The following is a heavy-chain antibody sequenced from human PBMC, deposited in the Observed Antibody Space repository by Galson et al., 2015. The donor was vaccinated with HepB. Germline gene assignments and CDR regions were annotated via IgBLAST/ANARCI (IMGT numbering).Heavy chain of an antibody. CDR2: LDTDGSTT. J-gene: IGHJ4*02. CDR3: ARGGGGFDY. D-gene: IGHD3-16*01. V-gene: IGHV3-74*01. Sequence: SLRLSCAASGFTFSHYWMHWVRQAPGKGLVWVSRLDTDGSTTTYADSVMGRFTISRDNAKNTLYLQMNSLRAEDTAVYYCARGGGGFDYWGQGTLVTVAS. CDR1: GFTFSHYW.